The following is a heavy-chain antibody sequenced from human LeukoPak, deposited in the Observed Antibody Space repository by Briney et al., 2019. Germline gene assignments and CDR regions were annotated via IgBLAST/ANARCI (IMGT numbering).Heavy chain of an antibody. CDR3: ARVYSPLLVYLDY. J-gene: IGHJ4*02. D-gene: IGHD2-8*02. CDR2: IYHSGST. CDR1: GYSISSGYY. V-gene: IGHV4-38-2*01. Sequence: PSETLSLTCAVSGYSISSGYYWGWILQPPGKGLEWIGTIYHSGSTYYNPSLKSRVTISVDTSKTQFSLKLRSVTAADKAVYYCARVYSPLLVYLDYWGQGTLVTVSS.